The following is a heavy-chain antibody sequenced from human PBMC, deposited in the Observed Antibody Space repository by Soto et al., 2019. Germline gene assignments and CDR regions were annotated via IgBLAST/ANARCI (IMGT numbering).Heavy chain of an antibody. D-gene: IGHD3-22*01. V-gene: IGHV1-69*01. CDR3: ARGWVYDSNDSYYAY. CDR1: GGTFSRHA. J-gene: IGHJ4*02. Sequence: QVQLVQSGAEVRKPGSSVKVSCKASGGTFSRHAISWVRQAPGQGLEWMGGIIPIFGTANHAQKFQGRVTIIADESTSTVYMELSSLRSEDTAMYYCARGWVYDSNDSYYAYWCQGPLVIVS. CDR2: IIPIFGTA.